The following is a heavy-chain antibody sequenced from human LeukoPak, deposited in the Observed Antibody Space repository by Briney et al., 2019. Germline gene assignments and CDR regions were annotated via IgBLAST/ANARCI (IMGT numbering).Heavy chain of an antibody. D-gene: IGHD6-19*01. V-gene: IGHV1-18*01. CDR2: ISAYNGNT. Sequence: ASVKVSCKASGYTFTSYGISWVRQAPGQGLEWMGWISAYNGNTNYAQKLQGRDTMTTDTSTSTAYMELRSLRSDDTAVYYCARGYFSGGWYGYYYYGMDVWGQGTTVTVSS. CDR3: ARGYFSGGWYGYYYYGMDV. CDR1: GYTFTSYG. J-gene: IGHJ6*02.